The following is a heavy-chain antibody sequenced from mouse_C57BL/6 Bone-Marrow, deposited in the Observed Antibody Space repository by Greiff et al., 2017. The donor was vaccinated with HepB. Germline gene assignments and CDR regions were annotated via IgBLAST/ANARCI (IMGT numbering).Heavy chain of an antibody. CDR1: GYTFTDYE. CDR2: IDPETGGT. D-gene: IGHD1-1*01. CDR3: TRFAYFYGSSYGY. Sequence: QVQLQQSGAELVRPGASVTLSCKASGYTFTDYEMHWVKQTPVHGLEWIGAIDPETGGTAYNQKFKGKAILTADKSASTAYMELRSLPSEDSAVYYCTRFAYFYGSSYGYWGQGTTLTVSS. V-gene: IGHV1-15*01. J-gene: IGHJ2*01.